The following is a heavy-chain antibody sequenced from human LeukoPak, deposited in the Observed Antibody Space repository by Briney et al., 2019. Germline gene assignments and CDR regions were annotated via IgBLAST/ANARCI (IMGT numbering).Heavy chain of an antibody. J-gene: IGHJ4*02. CDR2: MYSGGST. Sequence: GGSLRLSCAASGFTVSNNYMNWGRQAPGKGLEWVSVMYSGGSTNYADSVKGRFTISRDNSKNTLYLQMNSLRVEDTAVYYCARGLYGHWGQGTLVTVSS. CDR1: GFTVSNNY. D-gene: IGHD4-17*01. CDR3: ARGLYGH. V-gene: IGHV3-53*01.